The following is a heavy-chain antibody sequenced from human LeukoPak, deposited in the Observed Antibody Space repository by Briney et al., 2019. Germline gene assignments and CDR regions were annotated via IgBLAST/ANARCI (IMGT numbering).Heavy chain of an antibody. CDR2: ISYDGSNK. Sequence: GRSLRLSCAASGFTFSSYAMHRVRQAPGKGLEWVAVISYDGSNKYYADSVKGRFTISRDNSKNTLYLQMNSLRAEDTAVYYCARDGPARAYYDILTGPNWFDPWGQGTLVTVSS. J-gene: IGHJ5*02. V-gene: IGHV3-30*04. CDR3: ARDGPARAYYDILTGPNWFDP. D-gene: IGHD3-9*01. CDR1: GFTFSSYA.